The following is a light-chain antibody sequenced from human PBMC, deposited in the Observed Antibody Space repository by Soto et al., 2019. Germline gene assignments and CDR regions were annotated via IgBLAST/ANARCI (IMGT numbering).Light chain of an antibody. Sequence: DLQMTQSPSSLSASVGDRVTITCRASQGISNYLAWFQQIPGKAPKSLISSASSLQSGVPSRFSGSGSGTDFTLTINSLQPEDFATYYCQQYRSYPYTFGQGTKLEIK. V-gene: IGKV1-16*01. CDR2: SAS. CDR3: QQYRSYPYT. CDR1: QGISNY. J-gene: IGKJ2*01.